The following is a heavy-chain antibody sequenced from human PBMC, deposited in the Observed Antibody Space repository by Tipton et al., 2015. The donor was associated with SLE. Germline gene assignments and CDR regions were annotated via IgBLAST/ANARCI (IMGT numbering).Heavy chain of an antibody. CDR1: GFTFSSNC. Sequence: SLRLSCAASGFTFSSNCMHCVRHAPGKGPVWVSRINRDETITTYADSVKGRFTISRDNAKNTLYLQMNSLRAEDTAVYYCAATGSWDFYFDHWGQETLVTVSS. J-gene: IGHJ4*02. D-gene: IGHD3-10*01. V-gene: IGHV3-74*01. CDR2: INRDETIT. CDR3: AATGSWDFYFDH.